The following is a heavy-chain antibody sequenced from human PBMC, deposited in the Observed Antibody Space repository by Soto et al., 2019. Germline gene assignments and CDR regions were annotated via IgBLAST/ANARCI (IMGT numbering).Heavy chain of an antibody. J-gene: IGHJ4*02. Sequence: VQLVESGGGVVQPGGSLRLSCAAFGFTFSDYDMHWVRQAPGKGLGWVAVVSHDGRNTHYADSVKGRFTISRDSSKNTVSLEMTSLRAEDTAVYYCAKGGRQWLVTSDFNYWGQGALVTVSS. V-gene: IGHV3-30*18. CDR1: GFTFSDYD. CDR3: AKGGRQWLVTSDFNY. D-gene: IGHD6-19*01. CDR2: VSHDGRNT.